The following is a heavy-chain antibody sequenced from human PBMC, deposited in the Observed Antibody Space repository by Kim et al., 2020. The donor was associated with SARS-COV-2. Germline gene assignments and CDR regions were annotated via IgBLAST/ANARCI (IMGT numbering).Heavy chain of an antibody. J-gene: IGHJ4*02. D-gene: IGHD6-19*01. Sequence: YYLASVRGRFTISRDNPKNTLYLQMNSLRAEDTSVYYCARAWTVAASPGLWGRGTLVTVSS. V-gene: IGHV3-33*01. CDR3: ARAWTVAASPGL.